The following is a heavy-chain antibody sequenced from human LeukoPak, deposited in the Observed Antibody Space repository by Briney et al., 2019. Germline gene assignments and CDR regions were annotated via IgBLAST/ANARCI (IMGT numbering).Heavy chain of an antibody. J-gene: IGHJ4*02. CDR1: GFMFSSYS. Sequence: PGGSLRLSCAASGFMFSSYSLNWVRQAPGKGLEWVASINTGSNYIHYGGSVKGRFTISRDNAKNSLYLQMNSLRAEDTAVYYCAKVWNGQWLVSHYFDYWGQGTLVTVSS. D-gene: IGHD6-19*01. CDR3: AKVWNGQWLVSHYFDY. CDR2: INTGSNYI. V-gene: IGHV3-21*04.